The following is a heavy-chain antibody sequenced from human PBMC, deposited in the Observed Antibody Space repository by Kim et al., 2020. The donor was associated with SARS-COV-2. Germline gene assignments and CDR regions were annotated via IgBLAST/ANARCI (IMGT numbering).Heavy chain of an antibody. CDR2: ISYDGSNK. CDR1: GFTFSSYG. Sequence: GGSLRLSCAASGFTFSSYGMHWVRQAPGKGLEWVAVISYDGSNKYYADSVKGRFTISRDNSKNTLYLQMNSLRAEDTAVYYCAKESGYSYGIDYWGQGTL. J-gene: IGHJ4*02. V-gene: IGHV3-30*18. D-gene: IGHD5-18*01. CDR3: AKESGYSYGIDY.